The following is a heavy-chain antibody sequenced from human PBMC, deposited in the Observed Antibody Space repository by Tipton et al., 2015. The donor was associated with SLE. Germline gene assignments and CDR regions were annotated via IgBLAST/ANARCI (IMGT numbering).Heavy chain of an antibody. CDR2: ISAYNGNT. V-gene: IGHV1-18*01. J-gene: IGHJ4*02. CDR3: ARDEPDLFTSGPLDY. D-gene: IGHD6-19*01. CDR1: HYTFTSYG. Sequence: QVQLVQSGAEVKKPGASVKVSCKASHYTFTSYGITWVRQAPGQGLEWMGWISAYNGNTNYAQKLRGRVTMTTDTSTSTAYMELRSLRSDDTAVYYCARDEPDLFTSGPLDYWGQGTLVTVSS.